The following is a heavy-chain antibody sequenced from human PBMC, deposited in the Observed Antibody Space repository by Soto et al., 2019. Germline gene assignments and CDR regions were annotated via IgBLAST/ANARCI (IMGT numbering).Heavy chain of an antibody. D-gene: IGHD4-17*01. V-gene: IGHV5-51*01. CDR1: GYSFTSYW. Sequence: GESLKISCMGSGYSFTSYWIGWVRQMPGKGLEWMGIIYPGDSDTRYSPSFQGQVTISADKSISTAYLQWSSLKASDTAMYYCARHGADGDYWRYNYYYYGMNVWGQGTTVTV. CDR2: IYPGDSDT. CDR3: ARHGADGDYWRYNYYYYGMNV. J-gene: IGHJ6*02.